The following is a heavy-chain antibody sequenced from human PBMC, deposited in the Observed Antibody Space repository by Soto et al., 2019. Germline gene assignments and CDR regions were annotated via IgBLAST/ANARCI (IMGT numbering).Heavy chain of an antibody. V-gene: IGHV4-30-2*01. J-gene: IGHJ5*02. CDR1: GDSISSGGYS. Sequence: PSETLSLTCAVSGDSISSGGYSWSWIRQPPGKGLEWIGYIYHSGTSYYNPSLKSRITMLLDRSENQFSLKLNSVTAADTAVYFCARTMVRGIIPIWFDPWGQGALVTVSS. D-gene: IGHD3-10*01. CDR3: ARTMVRGIIPIWFDP. CDR2: IYHSGTS.